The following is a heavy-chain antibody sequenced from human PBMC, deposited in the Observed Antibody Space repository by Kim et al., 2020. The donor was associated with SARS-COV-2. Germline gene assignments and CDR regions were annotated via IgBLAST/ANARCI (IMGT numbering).Heavy chain of an antibody. D-gene: IGHD6-19*01. CDR3: AKSPLTWASAFDS. Sequence: YIDSVKGRFTISRDNAKNTLYLQMNSLRAEDTAVYYCAKSPLTWASAFDSWGQGTLVTVSS. J-gene: IGHJ4*02. V-gene: IGHV3-23*01.